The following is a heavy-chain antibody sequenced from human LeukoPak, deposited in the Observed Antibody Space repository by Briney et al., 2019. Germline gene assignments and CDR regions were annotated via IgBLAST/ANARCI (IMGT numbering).Heavy chain of an antibody. Sequence: SETLSLTCTVSGGSISSSGYYWGWIRQPPGKGLQWIGSFYYSGGAYYNPSLSRVTISVDASKNQFSLTLSSVTAADTAVYYCATTSGKYLWPALDHWGQGTLVTVSS. J-gene: IGHJ4*02. CDR1: GGSISSSGYY. CDR2: FYYSGGA. D-gene: IGHD1-26*01. V-gene: IGHV4-39*07. CDR3: ATTSGKYLWPALDH.